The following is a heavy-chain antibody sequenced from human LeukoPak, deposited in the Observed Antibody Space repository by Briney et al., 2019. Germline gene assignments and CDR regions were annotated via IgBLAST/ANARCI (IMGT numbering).Heavy chain of an antibody. V-gene: IGHV3-73*01. CDR1: GFIFSGSA. CDR2: IRSKANSYAT. D-gene: IGHD5-24*01. J-gene: IGHJ6*03. Sequence: GSLRLSCAASGFIFSGSAMHWVRQASGKGLEWVGRIRSKANSYATAYAASVKGRFTTSRDDSKNTAYLQMNSLKTEDTAVYYCTKRETDHYYYMDVWGKGTTVTISS. CDR3: TKRETDHYYYMDV.